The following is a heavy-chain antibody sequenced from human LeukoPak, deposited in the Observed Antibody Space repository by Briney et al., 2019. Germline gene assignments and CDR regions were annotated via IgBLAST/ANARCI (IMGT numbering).Heavy chain of an antibody. J-gene: IGHJ5*02. V-gene: IGHV2-5*01. CDR3: AQRPSGSGFKRVDWFDP. CDR1: GFSLTTCGVG. D-gene: IGHD3-10*01. Sequence: ESGPTLVSPTQTLTLTCTFSGFSLTTCGVGVGWIRQPPGKALEWLALIYWNDDKRYNSSLRSRLTITKDTSKNLMVLTMTNMESVDTATYYCAQRPSGSGFKRVDWFDPWGQGTLVTVSS. CDR2: IYWNDDK.